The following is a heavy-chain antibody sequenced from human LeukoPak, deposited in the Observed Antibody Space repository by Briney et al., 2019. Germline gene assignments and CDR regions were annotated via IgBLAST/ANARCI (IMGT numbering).Heavy chain of an antibody. CDR1: GYTFTSYY. CDR2: INPSGGST. J-gene: IGHJ4*02. D-gene: IGHD6-13*01. Sequence: ASVKVSCKASGYTFTSYYIHWVRQAPGQGLEWMGIINPSGGSTTYAQKFQGRVAMTRDTSTSIVYMEVSSLRSEDTAVYYCARTYSSSDEFDYWGQGTLVTVSS. CDR3: ARTYSSSDEFDY. V-gene: IGHV1-46*01.